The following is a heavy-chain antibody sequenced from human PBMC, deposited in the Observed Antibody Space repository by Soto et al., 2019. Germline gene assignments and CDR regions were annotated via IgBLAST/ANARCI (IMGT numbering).Heavy chain of an antibody. V-gene: IGHV3-48*01. J-gene: IGHJ4*02. Sequence: TGGSLRLSCAASGVTFSSYSMNWVRQAPGKGLEWVSYISSSGSSIHYADSVKGRFTISRDNAKNSLYLQMNSLRAEDTAVYFCAREEAGTVDYWGQGTLVTVSS. CDR2: ISSSGSSI. CDR3: AREEAGTVDY. D-gene: IGHD6-13*01. CDR1: GVTFSSYS.